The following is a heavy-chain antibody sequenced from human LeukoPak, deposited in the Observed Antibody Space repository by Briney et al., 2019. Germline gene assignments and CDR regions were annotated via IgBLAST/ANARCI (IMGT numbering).Heavy chain of an antibody. D-gene: IGHD6-6*01. CDR2: IYSGGST. CDR1: GFTVSSNY. CDR3: ARDTYTIEYSSSSNYYYMDV. J-gene: IGHJ6*03. V-gene: IGHV3-66*02. Sequence: PGGSLRLSCAASGFTVSSNYMSRVRQAPGKGLEWVSVIYSGGSTYYADSVKGRFTISRDNSKNTLYLQMNSLRAEDTAVYYCARDTYTIEYSSSSNYYYMDVWGKGTTVTVSS.